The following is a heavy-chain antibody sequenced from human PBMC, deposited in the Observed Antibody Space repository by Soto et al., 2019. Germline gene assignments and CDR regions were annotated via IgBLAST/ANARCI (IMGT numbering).Heavy chain of an antibody. CDR2: IRSKPYDGTT. Sequence: VRLSCTASGFTFGDYAMSWFRQAPGKGLEWVGFIRSKPYDGTTEYAASAKGRFTISRDDSKSIAYLQMNSLKTEDTAVYYCAKDLFSMVRGASYYSYGMDVWGQGTTVTVSS. V-gene: IGHV3-49*03. CDR1: GFTFGDYA. J-gene: IGHJ6*02. D-gene: IGHD3-10*01. CDR3: AKDLFSMVRGASYYSYGMDV.